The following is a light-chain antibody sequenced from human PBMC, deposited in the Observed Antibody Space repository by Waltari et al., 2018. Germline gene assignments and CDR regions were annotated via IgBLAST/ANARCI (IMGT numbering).Light chain of an antibody. CDR2: DVT. CDR1: LSYSGADES. J-gene: IGLJ2*01. CDR3: SSFTTSTTGI. Sequence: SALTQPDSVSGSPGHSITISCSGILSYSGADESVSWYQQNPGKAPKVIIYDVTSRPSGVSNRFSGSKSGSSASLTISGLQPEDEADYYCSSFTTSTTGIFGGGTRLTVL. V-gene: IGLV2-14*01.